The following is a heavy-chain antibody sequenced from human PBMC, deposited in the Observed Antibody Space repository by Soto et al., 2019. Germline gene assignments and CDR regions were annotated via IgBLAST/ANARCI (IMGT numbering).Heavy chain of an antibody. D-gene: IGHD6-13*01. CDR3: ARANSSTWYKLEYKWFDP. CDR1: GASINDYY. J-gene: IGHJ5*02. V-gene: IGHV4-59*01. Sequence: QVQLQESGPKLVKPSETLSLTCTVSGASINDYYWSWIRQTPGKGLEWVGFMYYSETTKYNPSLKGRVNMSLDTSKTQVSLNMTSVTAADTAVYYCARANSSTWYKLEYKWFDPWGQGTLVTVSS. CDR2: MYYSETT.